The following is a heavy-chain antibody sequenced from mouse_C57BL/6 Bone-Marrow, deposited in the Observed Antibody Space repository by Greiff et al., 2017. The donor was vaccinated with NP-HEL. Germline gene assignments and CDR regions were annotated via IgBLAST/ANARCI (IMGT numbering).Heavy chain of an antibody. CDR2: IDPSDSYT. Sequence: QVQLQQPGAELVMPGASVKLSCKASGYTFTSYWMHWVKQRPGQGLEWIGEIDPSDSYTNYNQKFKGKSTLTVDKSSSTAYMQLSSLTSEDSAVYYCARSTTTVVHAIDYWGQGTSVTVSS. J-gene: IGHJ4*01. V-gene: IGHV1-69*01. CDR3: ARSTTTVVHAIDY. D-gene: IGHD1-1*01. CDR1: GYTFTSYW.